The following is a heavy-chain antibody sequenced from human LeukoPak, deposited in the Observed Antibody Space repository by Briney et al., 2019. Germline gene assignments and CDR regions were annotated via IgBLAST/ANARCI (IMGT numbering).Heavy chain of an antibody. CDR2: IRSKAYGGTT. CDR3: TRCTDYSHDTGGYYFNY. Sequence: GGSLRLSCTASGFTFGDYAMSWVRQAPGKGLEWVGFIRSKAYGGTTEYAASGKGRFTISRDDPRSVANLQMYSLTTEDTAVYYCTRCTDYSHDTGGYYFNYWGQGTLVTVSS. V-gene: IGHV3-49*04. CDR1: GFTFGDYA. D-gene: IGHD3-22*01. J-gene: IGHJ4*02.